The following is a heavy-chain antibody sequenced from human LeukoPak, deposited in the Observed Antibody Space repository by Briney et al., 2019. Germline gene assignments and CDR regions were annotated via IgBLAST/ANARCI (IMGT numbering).Heavy chain of an antibody. CDR2: IYYSGIT. D-gene: IGHD6-13*01. J-gene: IGHJ5*02. CDR3: ARLDTAAAGIRWFDP. CDR1: AGSVSSSYYY. V-gene: IGHV4-39*01. Sequence: SETLSLTCTVSAGSVSSSYYYWRWLRQPPGRGLWWNRSIYYSGITDYHPSLKSRGTISVDTSKNQFSLKLSSVTAADTAVYYCARLDTAAAGIRWFDPWGQGTLVTVSS.